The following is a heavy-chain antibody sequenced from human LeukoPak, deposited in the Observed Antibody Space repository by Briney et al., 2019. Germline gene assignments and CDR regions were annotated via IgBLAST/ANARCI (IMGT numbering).Heavy chain of an antibody. Sequence: GGSLRLSCAASGFTFSIYGMHWVRQAPGKGLEWVAVMSYDGSNEYYADSVKGRSTISRDNSKNTLYLQMNSLRAEDTAVYYCARSSGYYLDFDYWGQGTLVTVSS. J-gene: IGHJ4*02. CDR1: GFTFSIYG. CDR3: ARSSGYYLDFDY. V-gene: IGHV3-30*03. D-gene: IGHD3-22*01. CDR2: MSYDGSNE.